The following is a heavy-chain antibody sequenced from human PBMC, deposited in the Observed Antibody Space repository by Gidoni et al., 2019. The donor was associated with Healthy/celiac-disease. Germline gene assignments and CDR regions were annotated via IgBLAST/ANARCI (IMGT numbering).Heavy chain of an antibody. J-gene: IGHJ4*02. Sequence: AMHWVRQAPGQRLEWMGWINAGNGNSKYSQKFQDRVTITRDTSASTGYMELSSLRSEDTAVYYCAREDIVVAAMDYWGQGTLVTVSS. CDR3: AREDIVVAAMDY. CDR1: A. D-gene: IGHD2-15*01. CDR2: INAGNGNS. V-gene: IGHV1-3*01.